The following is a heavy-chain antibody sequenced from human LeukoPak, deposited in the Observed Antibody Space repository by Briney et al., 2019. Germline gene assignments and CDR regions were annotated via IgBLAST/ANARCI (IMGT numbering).Heavy chain of an antibody. Sequence: SETLSLTCAVYGGSFSGYYWSWIRQPPGKGLEWIGEINHSGSTNYNPSPKSRVTISVDTSKNQFSLKLSSVTAADTAVYYCARGPYVWGSYRYPYYFDYWGQGTLVTVSS. CDR1: GGSFSGYY. J-gene: IGHJ4*02. CDR3: ARGPYVWGSYRYPYYFDY. V-gene: IGHV4-34*01. CDR2: INHSGST. D-gene: IGHD3-16*02.